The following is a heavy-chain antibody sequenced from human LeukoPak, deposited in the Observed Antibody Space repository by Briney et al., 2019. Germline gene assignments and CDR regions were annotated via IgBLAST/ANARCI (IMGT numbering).Heavy chain of an antibody. CDR3: ARGSHYYDSSGYSSWFDP. Sequence: GGSLRPSCAASGFTFSSYDMHWVRQATGKGLEWVSAIGTAGDTYYPGSVKGRFTISRENAKNSLYLQMNSLRAGDTAVYYCARGSHYYDSSGYSSWFDPWGQGTLVTVSS. D-gene: IGHD3-22*01. V-gene: IGHV3-13*01. CDR1: GFTFSSYD. CDR2: IGTAGDT. J-gene: IGHJ5*02.